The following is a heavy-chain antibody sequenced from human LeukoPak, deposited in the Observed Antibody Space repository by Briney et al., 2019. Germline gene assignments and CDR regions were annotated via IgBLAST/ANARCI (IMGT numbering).Heavy chain of an antibody. CDR2: ISYDGSNK. CDR3: ASTSWELPDY. V-gene: IGHV3-30-3*01. J-gene: IGHJ4*02. Sequence: PGRSLRLSCAASGFTFSSYAMHWVRQAPGKGLEWVAVISYDGSNKYYADSVKGRFTISRDNAKNSLYLQMNSLRAEDTAVYYCASTSWELPDYWGQGTLVTVSS. D-gene: IGHD1-26*01. CDR1: GFTFSSYA.